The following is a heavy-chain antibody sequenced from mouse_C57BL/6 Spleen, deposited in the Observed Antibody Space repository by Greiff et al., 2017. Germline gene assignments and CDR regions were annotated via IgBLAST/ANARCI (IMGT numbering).Heavy chain of an antibody. Sequence: VQLKESGPELVKPGASVKMSCKASGYTFTDYNMHWVKQSHGKSLEWIGYINPNNGGTSYNQKFKGKATLTVNKSSSTAYMELRSLTSEDSAVYYCARIYDGYYGFAYWGQGTLVTVSA. V-gene: IGHV1-22*01. CDR3: ARIYDGYYGFAY. D-gene: IGHD2-3*01. CDR2: INPNNGGT. CDR1: GYTFTDYN. J-gene: IGHJ3*01.